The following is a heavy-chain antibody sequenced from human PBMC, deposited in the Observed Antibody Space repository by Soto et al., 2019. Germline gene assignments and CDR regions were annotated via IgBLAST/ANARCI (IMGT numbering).Heavy chain of an antibody. CDR1: GFTFSSYA. J-gene: IGHJ4*02. V-gene: IGHV3-30-3*01. D-gene: IGHD6-19*01. Sequence: QVQLVESGGGVVQPGRSLRLSCAASGFTFSSYAMHWVRQAPGKGLEWVAVISYDGSNKYYADSVKGRFTISRDNSKNTLYLQMNSLRAEDTAVYYCARVMREWLVRLTYYFDYWGQGTLVTVSS. CDR2: ISYDGSNK. CDR3: ARVMREWLVRLTYYFDY.